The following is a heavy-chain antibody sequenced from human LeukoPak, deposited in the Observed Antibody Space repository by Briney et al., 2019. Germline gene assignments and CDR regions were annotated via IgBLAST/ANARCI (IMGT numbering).Heavy chain of an antibody. CDR3: ASTTTPGYYYGMDV. CDR2: ISSSSSCI. J-gene: IGHJ6*02. D-gene: IGHD1-26*01. Sequence: GGSLRLSCAASGFTFSSYSMNWVRQAPGKGLEWVSSISSSSSCIYYADSVKGRFTISRDNAKNSLYLQMNSLRAEDTAVYYCASTTTPGYYYGMDVWGQGTTVTVSS. CDR1: GFTFSSYS. V-gene: IGHV3-21*01.